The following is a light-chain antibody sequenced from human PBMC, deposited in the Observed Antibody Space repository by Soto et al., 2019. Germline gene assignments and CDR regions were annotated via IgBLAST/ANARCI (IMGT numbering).Light chain of an antibody. CDR3: QQYYSFTLT. V-gene: IGKV1-8*01. J-gene: IGKJ4*01. Sequence: AIRMTQSPSALSASTGESVTITRRASQGIRRYLAWYQQKPGKAPKLXIYAASTLQSGVRSRFGGSGAGAVCTRTICCLQSEDVTTYCCQQYYSFTLTFGGGTKVDIK. CDR1: QGIRRY. CDR2: AAS.